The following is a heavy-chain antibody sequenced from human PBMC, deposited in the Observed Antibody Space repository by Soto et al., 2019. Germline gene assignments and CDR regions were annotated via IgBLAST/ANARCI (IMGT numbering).Heavy chain of an antibody. V-gene: IGHV1-2*02. J-gene: IGHJ6*03. Sequence: ASVKVSCKTSGDIFNDYYIHWVRQAPGQGQEWMGWINPNGGGTKYAQRFKGRVTVTRDTSISTVYMELSSLRSDDTDEKYCAREGGGATAKLGFYYFYLDVWGKGTTVTVSS. D-gene: IGHD5-12*01. CDR1: GDIFNDYY. CDR2: INPNGGGT. CDR3: AREGGGATAKLGFYYFYLDV.